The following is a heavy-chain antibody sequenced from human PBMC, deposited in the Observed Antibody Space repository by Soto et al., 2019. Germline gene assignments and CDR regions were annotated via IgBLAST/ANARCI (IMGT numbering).Heavy chain of an antibody. CDR1: GGSISTYY. CDR3: ARGFNSAGLDYFDY. V-gene: IGHV4-59*01. J-gene: IGHJ4*02. Sequence: PSETLSLTCTVSGGSISTYYWSWIRQPPGKGLEWIGYIYYSGSTNYNPSLKSRVTISVDTSKNQFSLKLSSVTAADTAVYYCARGFNSAGLDYFDYWGQGTLVTVSS. CDR2: IYYSGST. D-gene: IGHD3-10*01.